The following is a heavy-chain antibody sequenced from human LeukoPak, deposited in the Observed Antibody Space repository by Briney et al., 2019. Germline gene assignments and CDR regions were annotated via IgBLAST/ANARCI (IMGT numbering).Heavy chain of an antibody. V-gene: IGHV1-2*02. CDR1: GYTLTAYY. CDR3: ARDYYGSGTYYKDY. J-gene: IGHJ4*02. Sequence: ASVKVSCKASGYTLTAYYLHWVRRAPGQGLEWMGWIHPNSGGTNYAQNFQGRVSMTTDTSISTVYMELSRLRSDDTAVYYCARDYYGSGTYYKDYWGQGTLVTVSS. D-gene: IGHD3-10*01. CDR2: IHPNSGGT.